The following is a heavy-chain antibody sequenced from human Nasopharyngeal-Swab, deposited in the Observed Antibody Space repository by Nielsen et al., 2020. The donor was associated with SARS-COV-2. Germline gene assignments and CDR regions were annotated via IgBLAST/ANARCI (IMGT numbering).Heavy chain of an antibody. CDR1: GYTFTTYG. D-gene: IGHD6-19*01. V-gene: IGHV1-18*04. CDR3: ARGVAVAGTELEFDY. Sequence: ASVKASCKASGYTFTTYGVSWVRQAPGQGLEWMGWISAYNGNTNYAQKLQGRVTMTTDTSTSTAYMELRSLRSDDTALYYCARGVAVAGTELEFDYWGQGTLVTVSS. J-gene: IGHJ4*02. CDR2: ISAYNGNT.